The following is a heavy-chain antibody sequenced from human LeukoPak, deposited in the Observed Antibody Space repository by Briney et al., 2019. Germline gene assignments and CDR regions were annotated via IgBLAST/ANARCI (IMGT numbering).Heavy chain of an antibody. D-gene: IGHD3-16*01. CDR1: GGSISSSSYY. CDR3: AIDRPWGRSFDP. V-gene: IGHV4-39*07. J-gene: IGHJ5*02. CDR2: IYYSGST. Sequence: SETLSLTCTVSGGSISSSSYYWGWIRQPPGTGLEWIGSIYYSGSTYYNPSLKSRVTISVDTSKNQFSLKLSSVTAADTAVYYCAIDRPWGRSFDPWGQGTLVTVSS.